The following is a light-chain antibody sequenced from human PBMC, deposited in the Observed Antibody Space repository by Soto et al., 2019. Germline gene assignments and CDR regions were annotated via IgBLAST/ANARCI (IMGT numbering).Light chain of an antibody. CDR3: QQYYSDYT. CDR1: QSISTS. V-gene: IGKV1-5*01. CDR2: DAS. Sequence: DIQMTQSPSTLSASVGDRVTITCRASQSISTSLAWYQQKPGKAPKFLIYDASSLESGVPSRLSGSGSGTEFTLTISSLQPDDFASYYCQQYYSDYTFGQGTKLEI. J-gene: IGKJ2*01.